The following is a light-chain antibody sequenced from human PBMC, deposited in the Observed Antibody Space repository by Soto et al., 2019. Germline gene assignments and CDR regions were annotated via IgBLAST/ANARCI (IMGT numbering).Light chain of an antibody. Sequence: ELVLTQSPGTLSLSPGERATLSCRASQSVDSSYLAWYQQKPTQAPRLLIYGAYSRATGIPDRFSGSGSGTDFTLTINSLEPEDFAVYYCQQYGRSPPITFGQGTRLEIK. CDR3: QQYGRSPPIT. CDR1: QSVDSSY. J-gene: IGKJ5*01. V-gene: IGKV3-20*01. CDR2: GAY.